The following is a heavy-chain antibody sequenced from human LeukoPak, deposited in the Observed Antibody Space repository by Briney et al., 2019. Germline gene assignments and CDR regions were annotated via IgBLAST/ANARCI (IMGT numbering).Heavy chain of an antibody. V-gene: IGHV4-61*01. Sequence: SETLSLTCTVSGGSVIIGRYQWSWVRQPPGPGLEWIGDIQYNGPPAYNPSLQNRVIILRDESRNQFSLRLSSVTAADTAVYFCARRKADRPRNYYIDYWGQGILVTVSS. D-gene: IGHD6-6*01. CDR3: ARRKADRPRNYYIDY. J-gene: IGHJ4*02. CDR2: IQYNGPP. CDR1: GGSVIIGRYQ.